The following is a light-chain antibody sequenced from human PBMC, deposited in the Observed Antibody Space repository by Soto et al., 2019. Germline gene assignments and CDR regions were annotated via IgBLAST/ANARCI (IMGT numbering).Light chain of an antibody. Sequence: ETVMTQSPATLSVPPGEGAVLSCRASQSVDSYLAWYQLRPGQAPRVLIYGASTRASGIPTRFSGSGSGTEFTLTIGSLQSEDSAVYYCQQYKDWPKTFGQGTKVEIK. CDR1: QSVDSY. J-gene: IGKJ1*01. CDR2: GAS. V-gene: IGKV3-15*01. CDR3: QQYKDWPKT.